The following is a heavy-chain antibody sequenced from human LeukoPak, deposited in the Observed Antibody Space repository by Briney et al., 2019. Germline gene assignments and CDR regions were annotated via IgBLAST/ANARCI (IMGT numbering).Heavy chain of an antibody. CDR1: GYTFTRYD. V-gene: IGHV1-8*01. CDR3: ARGHQGYSYGPHYYYYGMDV. J-gene: IGHJ6*02. CDR2: MNPNSGNT. D-gene: IGHD5-18*01. Sequence: ASVKVSCKASGYTFTRYDINWVRQATGQGLEWMGWMNPNSGNTGYAQKFQGRVTMTRNTSISTAYMELSSLRSEDTAVYYCARGHQGYSYGPHYYYYGMDVWGQGTTVTVSS.